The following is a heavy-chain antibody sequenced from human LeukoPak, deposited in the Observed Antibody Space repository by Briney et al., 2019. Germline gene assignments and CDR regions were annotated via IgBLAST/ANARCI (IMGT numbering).Heavy chain of an antibody. J-gene: IGHJ5*02. CDR2: IYYTGNT. CDR1: GDSITGYY. Sequence: SETLSLTCSVSGDSITGYYWGWIRQPPGKGLEWIGNIYYTGNTYYNSSLKSRVTISLDTSKNQFSLKVISLTAADTAVYYCARVPGGWINWFDPWGQGTLVTVSS. CDR3: ARVPGGWINWFDP. V-gene: IGHV4-39*07. D-gene: IGHD6-19*01.